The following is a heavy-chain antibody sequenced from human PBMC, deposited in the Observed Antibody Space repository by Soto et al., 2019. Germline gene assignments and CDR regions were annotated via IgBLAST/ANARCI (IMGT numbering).Heavy chain of an antibody. D-gene: IGHD3-10*01. CDR2: ISYDGSNK. Sequence: GESLKISCAASGFTFSSYAMHWVRQAPGKGLEWVAVISYDGSNKYYADSVKGRFTISRDNSKNTLYLQMNSLRAEDTAVYYCAREQGSGDAFDIWGQGTMVTVSS. CDR3: AREQGSGDAFDI. V-gene: IGHV3-30-3*01. CDR1: GFTFSSYA. J-gene: IGHJ3*02.